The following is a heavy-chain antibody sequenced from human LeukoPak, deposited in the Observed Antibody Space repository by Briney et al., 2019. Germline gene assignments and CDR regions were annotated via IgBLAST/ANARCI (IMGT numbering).Heavy chain of an antibody. D-gene: IGHD1-26*01. CDR2: ISSSSSYI. J-gene: IGHJ4*02. CDR1: GFTFSSYS. V-gene: IGHV3-21*01. Sequence: GGSLRLSCAASGFTFSSYSMNWVRQARGKGLEWVSCISSSSSYIYYADSVKGRFTISRDNAKNSLYLQMNSLRVEDTAVYYCAPHLNSGSYSFHYWGQGTLVTVSS. CDR3: APHLNSGSYSFHY.